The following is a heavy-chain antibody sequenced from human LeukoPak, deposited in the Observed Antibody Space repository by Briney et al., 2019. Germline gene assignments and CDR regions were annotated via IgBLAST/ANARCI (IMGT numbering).Heavy chain of an antibody. CDR1: GGPLTSYY. D-gene: IGHD6-13*01. Sequence: KASKTLSLTCAVSGGPLTSYYWSWIRQPPGKGLEWIGFIYYRGSTNYNPSLESRVTISVDTSKNRFSLKLSSVTAADTAVYYCARANSWRIFQNWGQGTLVTVSS. CDR2: IYYRGST. J-gene: IGHJ1*01. V-gene: IGHV4-59*01. CDR3: ARANSWRIFQN.